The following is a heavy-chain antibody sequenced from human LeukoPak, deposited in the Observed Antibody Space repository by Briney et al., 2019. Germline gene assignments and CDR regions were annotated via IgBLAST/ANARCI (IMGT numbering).Heavy chain of an antibody. V-gene: IGHV3-23*01. Sequence: GGSLRLSCAASGFIFSSHTMTWVRQAPGKGLEWVSGISGSGDYTYYADSVRGRFTISRDNSKKTVYLQMNSLRAEDTALYYCAKDTEAATYYYDSSGSPGIYWGQGTLVTVSS. CDR3: AKDTEAATYYYDSSGSPGIY. CDR1: GFIFSSHT. D-gene: IGHD3-22*01. J-gene: IGHJ4*02. CDR2: ISGSGDYT.